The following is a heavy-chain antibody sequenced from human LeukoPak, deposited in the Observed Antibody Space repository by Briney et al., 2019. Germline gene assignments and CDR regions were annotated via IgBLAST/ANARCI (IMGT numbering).Heavy chain of an antibody. J-gene: IGHJ3*02. CDR2: IYSGGST. D-gene: IGHD1-26*01. CDR1: GFTVSSNY. Sequence: GGSLRLSCAASGFTVSSNYMSWVRQAPGKGLEWVSVIYSGGSTYYADSVKGRFTISRDNSKNTLYLQMNSLRAEDTAVYYSARRSGSLDAFDIWGQGTMVTVSS. V-gene: IGHV3-53*01. CDR3: ARRSGSLDAFDI.